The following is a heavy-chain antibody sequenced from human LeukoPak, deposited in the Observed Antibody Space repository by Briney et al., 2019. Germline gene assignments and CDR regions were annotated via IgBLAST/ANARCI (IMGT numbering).Heavy chain of an antibody. J-gene: IGHJ4*02. V-gene: IGHV3-48*03. CDR1: GFTFSNYE. Sequence: GGSLRLSCAASGFTFSNYEMNCVRQAPGKGLEWVSYISSSGITIYYADSVKGRFTISRDNAKKSLYLQMNSLRAEVTAVYYCARDEASDYWGQGTLVTVSS. CDR2: ISSSGITI. CDR3: ARDEASDY.